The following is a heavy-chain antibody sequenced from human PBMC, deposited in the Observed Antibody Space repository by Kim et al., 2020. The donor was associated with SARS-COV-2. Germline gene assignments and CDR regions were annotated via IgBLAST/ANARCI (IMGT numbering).Heavy chain of an antibody. J-gene: IGHJ1*01. CDR3: ASPNNDYDSSVYFQH. V-gene: IGHV1-18*01. D-gene: IGHD3-22*01. Sequence: ASVKVSCKASGYTFTSYGISWVRQAPGQGLEWMGWISAYNGNTNYAQKLQGRVTMTTDTSTSTAYMELRSLRSDDTAVYYCASPNNDYDSSVYFQHWGQGTLVTVSS. CDR1: GYTFTSYG. CDR2: ISAYNGNT.